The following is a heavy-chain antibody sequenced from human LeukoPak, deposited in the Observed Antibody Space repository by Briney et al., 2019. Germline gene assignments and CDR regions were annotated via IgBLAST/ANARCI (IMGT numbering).Heavy chain of an antibody. CDR2: ISYDGSNK. D-gene: IGHD5-24*01. J-gene: IGHJ4*02. CDR3: ARDGEDGYNFSEPGYYFDY. V-gene: IGHV3-30-3*01. CDR1: GFTFSSYA. Sequence: PGGSLRLSCAASGFTFSSYAMHWVRQAPGKGLEWVAVISYDGSNKYYADSVKGRFTISRDISKNTLYLQMNSLRAEDTAVYYCARDGEDGYNFSEPGYYFDYWGQGTLVTVSS.